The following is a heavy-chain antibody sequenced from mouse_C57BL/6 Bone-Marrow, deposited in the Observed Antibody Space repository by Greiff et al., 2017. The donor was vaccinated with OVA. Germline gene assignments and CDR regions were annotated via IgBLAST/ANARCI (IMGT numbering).Heavy chain of an antibody. J-gene: IGHJ4*01. CDR3: ARKITTVGSYAMDY. D-gene: IGHD1-1*01. CDR2: IGPGSGST. CDR1: GYTFTDYY. Sequence: QVQLQQSGAELVKPGASVKISCKASGYTFTDYYINWVKQRPGQGLEWIGKIGPGSGSTYYNEKFKGKATLTADKSDSTAYMQLSSLTSEDSAVYFCARKITTVGSYAMDYWGQGTSVTVSS. V-gene: IGHV1-77*01.